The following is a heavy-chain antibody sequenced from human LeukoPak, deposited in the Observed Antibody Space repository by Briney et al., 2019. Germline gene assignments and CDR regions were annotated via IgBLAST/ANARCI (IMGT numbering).Heavy chain of an antibody. Sequence: PSETLSLTCAVYGGSFSGYYWSWIRQPPGKGLEGIGEINHSGSTNYNPSLKSRVTISVDTSKNQFSLKLSSVTAADTAVYYCAESYSSGLDAFDIWGQGTMVTVSS. CDR3: AESYSSGLDAFDI. D-gene: IGHD3-22*01. CDR2: INHSGST. CDR1: GGSFSGYY. V-gene: IGHV4-34*01. J-gene: IGHJ3*02.